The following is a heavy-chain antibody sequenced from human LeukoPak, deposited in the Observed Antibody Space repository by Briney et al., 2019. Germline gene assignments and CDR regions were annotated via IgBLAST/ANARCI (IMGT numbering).Heavy chain of an antibody. CDR2: ISAYNGNT. Sequence: GSVEVSCKASGYTFTSYGISWVRQPPGQGLEWMGWISAYNGNTNYAQKLQGRVTMTTDTSTSTAYMELRSLRSDDTAVYYCARRGVATTFDYWGQGTLVTVSS. CDR3: ARRGVATTFDY. D-gene: IGHD5-12*01. J-gene: IGHJ4*02. V-gene: IGHV1-18*04. CDR1: GYTFTSYG.